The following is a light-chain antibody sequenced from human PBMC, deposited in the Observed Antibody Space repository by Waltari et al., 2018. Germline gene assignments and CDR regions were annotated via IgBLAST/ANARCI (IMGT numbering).Light chain of an antibody. CDR1: LSISNY. Sequence: DIQMTQSPSSLSASVGDRVTITCRASLSISNYLNWYQQRPGKAPSLLIYAASTLHSGVPSRLSGSGSGTDFTLTISSLQPEDFATYYCQQSYSPFRTFGQGTKVEIK. V-gene: IGKV1-39*01. J-gene: IGKJ1*01. CDR2: AAS. CDR3: QQSYSPFRT.